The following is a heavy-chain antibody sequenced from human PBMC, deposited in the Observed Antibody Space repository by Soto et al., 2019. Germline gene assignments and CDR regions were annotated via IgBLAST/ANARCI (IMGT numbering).Heavy chain of an antibody. CDR2: ISGSGGST. Sequence: LRLSCAASGFTFSSYAMSWARQAPGKGLEWVSAISGSGGSTYYADSVKGRFTISRDNSKNTLYLQMNSLRAEDTAVYYCAKVEIVVVVAATFYFDYWGQGTLVTVSS. CDR3: AKVEIVVVVAATFYFDY. J-gene: IGHJ4*02. D-gene: IGHD2-15*01. CDR1: GFTFSSYA. V-gene: IGHV3-23*01.